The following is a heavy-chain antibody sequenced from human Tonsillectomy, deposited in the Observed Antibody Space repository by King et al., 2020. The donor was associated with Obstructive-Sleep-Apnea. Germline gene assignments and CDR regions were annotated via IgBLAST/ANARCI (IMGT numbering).Heavy chain of an antibody. CDR1: GFTFSSYA. V-gene: IGHV3-23*04. Sequence: VQLVESGGGLVQPGGSLRLSCAAAGFTFSSYAMSWVRQAPGKGLEWVSAISGSGGSTYYADSGKGRFTISRDNSKNTLYLQMNSLRAEDTAVYYCAKETYYYDSSGYYHFDYWGQGTLVTVSS. CDR3: AKETYYYDSSGYYHFDY. D-gene: IGHD3-22*01. CDR2: ISGSGGST. J-gene: IGHJ4*02.